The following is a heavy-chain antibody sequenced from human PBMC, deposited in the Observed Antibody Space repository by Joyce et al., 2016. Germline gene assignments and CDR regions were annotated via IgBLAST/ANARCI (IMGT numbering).Heavy chain of an antibody. CDR1: GYSCSNFW. D-gene: IGHD1-26*01. CDR3: ARHVGDY. Sequence: EVQLVQSGAEGKKPGESLKISCKGSGYSCSNFWIGWVRQMPGKGLEWMGFFYPLDSDIRYSPSFEGQVTISADESISTAYLQWSSLRASDSAMYYCARHVGDYWGQGTLVAVSS. J-gene: IGHJ4*02. CDR2: FYPLDSDI. V-gene: IGHV5-51*01.